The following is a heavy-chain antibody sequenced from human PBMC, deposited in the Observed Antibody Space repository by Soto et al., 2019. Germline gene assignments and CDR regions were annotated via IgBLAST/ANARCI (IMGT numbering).Heavy chain of an antibody. Sequence: SETLSLTCIVSGGSISSPNYYWAWIRQSPGKGLEWIGSLFYSGNTYYNPSLKSRVTISVDTSKNQFSLRLSSVTAADTAVYYCAKQGLEYNNYGIYIWGHGTSVTVSS. CDR3: AKQGLEYNNYGIYI. J-gene: IGHJ6*02. V-gene: IGHV4-39*01. CDR2: LFYSGNT. CDR1: GGSISSPNYY.